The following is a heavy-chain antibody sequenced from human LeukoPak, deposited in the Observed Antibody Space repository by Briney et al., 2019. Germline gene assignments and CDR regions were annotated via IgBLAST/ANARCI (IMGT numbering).Heavy chain of an antibody. J-gene: IGHJ4*02. CDR2: ISYDGSNK. V-gene: IGHV3-30*03. Sequence: GGSLRLSCAASGFTFSSYGMHWVRQAPGKGLEWVAVISYDGSNKYYADSAKGRFTISRDNSKNTLYLQMNSLRAEDTAVYYCAGSSAMAKYYFDYWGQGTLVTVSS. CDR3: AGSSAMAKYYFDY. CDR1: GFTFSSYG. D-gene: IGHD5-18*01.